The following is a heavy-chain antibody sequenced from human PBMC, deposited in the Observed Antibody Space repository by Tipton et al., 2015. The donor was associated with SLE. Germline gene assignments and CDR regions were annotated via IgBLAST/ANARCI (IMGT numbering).Heavy chain of an antibody. CDR2: ISYDGSNK. J-gene: IGHJ4*02. Sequence: RSLRLSCAASGFTFSSYGMHWVRQAPGKGLEWVAVISYDGSNKYYADSVKGRFTISRDNSKNTLYLQMNSLRAEDTAVYYCAKDLGGDDFDYWGQGTLVTVSS. CDR3: AKDLGGDDFDY. CDR1: GFTFSSYG. V-gene: IGHV3-30*18. D-gene: IGHD3-10*01.